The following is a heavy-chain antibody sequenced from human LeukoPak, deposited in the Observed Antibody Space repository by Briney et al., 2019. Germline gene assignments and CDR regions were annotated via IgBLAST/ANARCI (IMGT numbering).Heavy chain of an antibody. D-gene: IGHD3-3*01. Sequence: ASVKVSCKASGYTFTSFDINWVRQATGQGLEWMGWMNPNSGNTGYAQKFQGRVTITRNTSISTAYMELSSLRSEDTAVYYCARAHHERDFWSGSDYMDVWGKGTTVTVSS. CDR1: GYTFTSFD. V-gene: IGHV1-8*03. CDR2: MNPNSGNT. CDR3: ARAHHERDFWSGSDYMDV. J-gene: IGHJ6*03.